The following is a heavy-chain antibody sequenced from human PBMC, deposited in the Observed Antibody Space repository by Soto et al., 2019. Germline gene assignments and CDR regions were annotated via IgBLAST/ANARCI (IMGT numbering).Heavy chain of an antibody. CDR3: ARRGRDSSGYNRDYFYYYGMDV. CDR2: INPTDGST. CDR1: GYIFTDYY. D-gene: IGHD3-22*01. V-gene: IGHV1-46*01. J-gene: IGHJ6*02. Sequence: GASVKVSCKASGYIFTDYYINWVRQAPGQGLEWMGIINPTDGSTEYAQKFQDRVTMTRDTSTSTVYMELSSLRSEDTAVYYCARRGRDSSGYNRDYFYYYGMDVWGQGTTVTVSS.